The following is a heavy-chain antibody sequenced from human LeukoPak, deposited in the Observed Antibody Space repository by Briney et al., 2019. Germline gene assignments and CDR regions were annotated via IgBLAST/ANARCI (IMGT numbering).Heavy chain of an antibody. D-gene: IGHD3-22*01. Sequence: SETLSLTCTVSGGSISSGGYYWSWIRQHPGKGLEWIGYIYYSGSTNYNPSLKSRVTISVDTSKNQFSLKLSSVTAADTAVYYCARSGYYDSSGYPLPFDYWGQGTLVTVSS. CDR2: IYYSGST. CDR3: ARSGYYDSSGYPLPFDY. V-gene: IGHV4-61*08. J-gene: IGHJ4*02. CDR1: GGSISSGGYY.